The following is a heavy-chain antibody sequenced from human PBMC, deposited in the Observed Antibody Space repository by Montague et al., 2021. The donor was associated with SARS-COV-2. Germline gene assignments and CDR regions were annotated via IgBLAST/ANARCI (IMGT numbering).Heavy chain of an antibody. CDR1: GGPISGSSDY. J-gene: IGHJ4*02. V-gene: IGHV4-39*01. Sequence: SETLSLTCTVTGGPISGSSDYWGWIRQSPGKGLEWIASVDYSGNTYYSPSLKSRLTISVATSKNQFSLKLNSVTAADTALYYCARREYSYGWGDWGQGTLVPVSS. CDR2: VDYSGNT. CDR3: ARREYSYGWGD. D-gene: IGHD5-18*01.